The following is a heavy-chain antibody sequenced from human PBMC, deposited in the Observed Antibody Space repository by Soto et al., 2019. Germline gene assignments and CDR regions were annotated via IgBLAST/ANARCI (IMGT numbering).Heavy chain of an antibody. J-gene: IGHJ4*02. CDR2: IKYSGST. Sequence: SETLSLTCTVSGGSISSYYWTWIRQPPGKELEWIGNIKYSGSTSFNPSLKSRVTISVDTSKNQFFLKLSSVTAADTAVYYCARDRNAWFYWGQGTQVTVSS. D-gene: IGHD3-22*01. V-gene: IGHV4-59*01. CDR1: GGSISSYY. CDR3: ARDRNAWFY.